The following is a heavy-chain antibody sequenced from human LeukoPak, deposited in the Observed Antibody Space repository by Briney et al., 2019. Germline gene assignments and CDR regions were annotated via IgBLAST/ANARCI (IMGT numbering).Heavy chain of an antibody. D-gene: IGHD3-16*02. J-gene: IGHJ4*02. CDR3: ARHDSFIPY. CDR2: ISDSGGST. Sequence: GVSLRLSCVASGFTFSDYAMSWVRQAPGKGLEWVSGISDSGGSTYYADSVKGRCTISRDNSKNTVSLQMNNLRAEDTAVYFCARHDSFIPYWGQGTLVTVTS. V-gene: IGHV3-23*01. CDR1: GFTFSDYA.